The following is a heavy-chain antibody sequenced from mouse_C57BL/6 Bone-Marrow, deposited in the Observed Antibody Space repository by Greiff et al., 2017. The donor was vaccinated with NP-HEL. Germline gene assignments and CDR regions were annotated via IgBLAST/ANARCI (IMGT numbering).Heavy chain of an antibody. CDR2: IWRGGST. V-gene: IGHV2-5*01. Sequence: VQLQQSGPGLVQPSQSLSITCTVSGFSLTSYGVHWVRQSPGKGPEWLGVIWRGGSTDYNAAFMSRLSITKDNSKSQVFFKMNSLQADDTAIYYCAKGDGYDVNYAMDYWGQGTSVTVSS. CDR3: AKGDGYDVNYAMDY. CDR1: GFSLTSYG. D-gene: IGHD2-2*01. J-gene: IGHJ4*01.